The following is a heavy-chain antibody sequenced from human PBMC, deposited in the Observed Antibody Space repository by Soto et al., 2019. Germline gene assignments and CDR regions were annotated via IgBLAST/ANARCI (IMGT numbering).Heavy chain of an antibody. D-gene: IGHD1-26*01. CDR3: ERLKWEPPWYFDY. V-gene: IGHV4-59*01. Sequence: DTLSITWTGTGGSISTYDLSLIRQPPGKGLEWIGYIYYSGRTNYNPSLKSRLLISVDTSKNQFSLKLSSVSAADTAVYYCERLKWEPPWYFDYCGQGILVTVSS. CDR1: GGSISTYD. J-gene: IGHJ4*02. CDR2: IYYSGRT.